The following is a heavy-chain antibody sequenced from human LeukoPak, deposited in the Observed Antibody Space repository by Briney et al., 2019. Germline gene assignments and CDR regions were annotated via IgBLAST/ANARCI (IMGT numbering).Heavy chain of an antibody. J-gene: IGHJ4*02. V-gene: IGHV3-66*04. CDR3: ARRSVPGRPGY. CDR1: AFTLSSYE. CDR2: IYADGVT. Sequence: GGSLRLPCAASAFTLSSYEMNWVRQAPGKGLEWVSLIYADGVTHYTDSVQGRFSISRDNSGNTVYLQMNSLRGEDTAVYYCARRSVPGRPGYWGQGTLVTVSS. D-gene: IGHD6-6*01.